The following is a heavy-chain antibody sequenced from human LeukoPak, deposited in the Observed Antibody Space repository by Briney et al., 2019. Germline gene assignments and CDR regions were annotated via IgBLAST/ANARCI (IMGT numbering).Heavy chain of an antibody. CDR2: ISAYNGNT. D-gene: IGHD1-26*01. CDR1: GYTSTSYC. CDR3: ARMELPYYFDY. Sequence: ASVKVSCKASGYTSTSYCISWVRQAPGQGLEWMGWISAYNGNTNYAQKLQGRVTMTTDTSTSTAYMELRSLRSDDTAVYYCARMELPYYFDYWGQGTLVTVSS. J-gene: IGHJ4*02. V-gene: IGHV1-18*01.